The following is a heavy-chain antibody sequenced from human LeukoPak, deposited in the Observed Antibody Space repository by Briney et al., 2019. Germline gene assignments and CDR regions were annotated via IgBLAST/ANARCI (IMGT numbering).Heavy chain of an antibody. Sequence: ASVKVSCKASGYTFTSYGISWVRQAPGQGLEWMGWISAYNGNTNYAQKLQGRVTMTTDTSTSTAYMELRSLRSDGTAVYYCARRTSYVWGSYRSYYFDYWGQGTLVTVSS. CDR2: ISAYNGNT. CDR1: GYTFTSYG. D-gene: IGHD3-16*02. V-gene: IGHV1-18*01. CDR3: ARRTSYVWGSYRSYYFDY. J-gene: IGHJ4*02.